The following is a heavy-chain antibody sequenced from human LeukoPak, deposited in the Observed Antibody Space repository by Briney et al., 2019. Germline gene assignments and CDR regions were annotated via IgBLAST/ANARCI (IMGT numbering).Heavy chain of an antibody. CDR2: IKLSGSS. V-gene: IGHV4-34*01. D-gene: IGHD1-20*01. CDR3: ARGGRYNWNLKTSNWFDP. J-gene: IGHJ5*02. Sequence: SETLSLTCAVYGGSFSGHYWSWIRQPPGKGLEWVGEIKLSGSSNYNPYLKSRVTISLDTSKNPFSLKLSSVTAADTAVYYCARGGRYNWNLKTSNWFDPWGQGTLVTVSS. CDR1: GGSFSGHY.